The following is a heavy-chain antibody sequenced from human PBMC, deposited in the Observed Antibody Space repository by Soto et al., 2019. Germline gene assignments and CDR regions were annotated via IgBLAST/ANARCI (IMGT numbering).Heavy chain of an antibody. J-gene: IGHJ4*02. D-gene: IGHD4-17*01. V-gene: IGHV1-69*08. CDR2: IIPIFGTT. CDR3: VRSPPVTTIIHFVF. CDR1: GDTFSTYT. Sequence: QVQLVQSGAEVKKPGSSVKVSCQTSGDTFSTYTISWVRQAPGQGLEWLGRIIPIFGTTSCAQKFQGRVTITADTSTCTAYMELTTLSTQDTVGYYSVRSPPVTTIIHFVFWGQGTVVTVSS.